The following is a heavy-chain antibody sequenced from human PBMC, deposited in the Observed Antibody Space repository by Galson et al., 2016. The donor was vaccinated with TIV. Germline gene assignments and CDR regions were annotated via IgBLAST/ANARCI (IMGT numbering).Heavy chain of an antibody. J-gene: IGHJ6*02. CDR3: AKDRNTAQDTYYWYYGRDV. D-gene: IGHD5-18*01. Sequence: SVKVSCKASGGSFSSYVISWVRQAPGQGLEWMGGIIPLFSTANYAQKFQGRVTITADESTSTAYMELSSLRSEDTAIYYCAKDRNTAQDTYYWYYGRDVWGQGTPVPVSS. CDR1: GGSFSSYV. CDR2: IIPLFSTA. V-gene: IGHV1-69*13.